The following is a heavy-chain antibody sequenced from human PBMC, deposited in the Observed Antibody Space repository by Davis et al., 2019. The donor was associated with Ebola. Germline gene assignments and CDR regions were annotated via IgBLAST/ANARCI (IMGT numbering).Heavy chain of an antibody. CDR3: ARWYYNGYSDY. V-gene: IGHV3-11*01. Sequence: GESLKISCEVSGFTFSDYYMSWIRQAPRKGLEWIAYIGPSGNSFYCADSVKGRFTISRDNAKNSLYLQMNSLRAEDTALYYCARWYYNGYSDYWGQGTMVTVSS. D-gene: IGHD3-10*01. J-gene: IGHJ4*02. CDR2: IGPSGNSF. CDR1: GFTFSDYY.